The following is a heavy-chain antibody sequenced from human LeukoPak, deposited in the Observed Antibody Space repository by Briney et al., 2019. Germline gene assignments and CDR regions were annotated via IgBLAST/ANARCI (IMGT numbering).Heavy chain of an antibody. CDR3: ARDSSPYDSSGYYYFDY. D-gene: IGHD3-22*01. J-gene: IGHJ4*02. CDR1: GFTFSNYW. V-gene: IGHV3-74*01. CDR2: INNDGSST. Sequence: GGSLRLSCAASGFTFSNYWMHWVRQAPGKGLVWVSRINNDGSSTSYADSVKGRFTISRDNAQNTLYLQMNSLRAEDTAVYYCARDSSPYDSSGYYYFDYWGQGTLVTVSS.